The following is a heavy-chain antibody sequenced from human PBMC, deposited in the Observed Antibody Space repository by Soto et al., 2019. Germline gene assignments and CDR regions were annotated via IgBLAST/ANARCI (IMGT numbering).Heavy chain of an antibody. CDR2: IYYSGST. CDR3: ARAPRGNYGYPSYFDY. D-gene: IGHD3-10*01. CDR1: GGSISSYY. V-gene: IGHV4-59*12. J-gene: IGHJ4*02. Sequence: SETLSLTCSVSGGSISSYYWSWIRQPPGKGLEWIGYIYYSGSTNYNPSLKSRVTISVDTSKNQFSLKLTSVTAADTAVFYCARAPRGNYGYPSYFDYWGQGTLVTVSS.